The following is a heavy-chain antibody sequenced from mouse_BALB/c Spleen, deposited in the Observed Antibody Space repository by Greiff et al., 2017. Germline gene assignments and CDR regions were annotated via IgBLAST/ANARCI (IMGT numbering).Heavy chain of an antibody. CDR1: GFTFSSYG. J-gene: IGHJ2*01. CDR2: ISSGGSYT. D-gene: IGHD1-1*01. CDR3: ARHGTTVERDYFDY. V-gene: IGHV5-6*01. Sequence: EVKLMESGGDLVKPGGSLKLSCAASGFTFSSYGMSWVRQTPDKRLEWVATISSGGSYTYYPDSVKGRFTISRDNAKNTLYLQMSSLKSEDTAMYYCARHGTTVERDYFDYWGQGTTLTVSS.